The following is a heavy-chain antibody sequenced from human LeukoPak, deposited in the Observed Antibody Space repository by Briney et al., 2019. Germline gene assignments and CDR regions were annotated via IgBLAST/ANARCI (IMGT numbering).Heavy chain of an antibody. CDR1: GGTFSSYA. CDR3: AVGYCSSTSCPFEDY. Sequence: SVKVSCKASGGTFSSYAISWVRQAPGQGLEWMGGIIPIFGTANYAQKFQGRVTITADESTSTAYMELSSLRSEDTAVYYCAVGYCSSTSCPFEDYWGQGTLVTVSS. J-gene: IGHJ4*02. V-gene: IGHV1-69*13. D-gene: IGHD2-2*01. CDR2: IIPIFGTA.